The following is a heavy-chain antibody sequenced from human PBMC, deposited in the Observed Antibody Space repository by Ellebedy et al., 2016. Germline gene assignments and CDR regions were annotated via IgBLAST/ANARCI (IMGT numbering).Heavy chain of an antibody. CDR1: GFTFHNYW. CDR3: ATKHY. CDR2: RNLDGSEK. J-gene: IGHJ4*02. Sequence: GESLKISCAASGFTFHNYWMTWVRQAPGKGLEWVANRNLDGSEKYHVDSVKGRFTIYRDNAKNSLYLQMNSLRDEDTAMYNCATKHYWGQGTLVTVSS. V-gene: IGHV3-7*01.